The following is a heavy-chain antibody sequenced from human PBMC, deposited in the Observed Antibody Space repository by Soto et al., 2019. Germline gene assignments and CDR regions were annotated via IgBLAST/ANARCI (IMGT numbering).Heavy chain of an antibody. CDR1: GFTFTNYA. Sequence: EVQLLESGGGLEQPGGSLRLSCAASGFTFTNYAMTWVRQAPGMRLEWVSGMTGYGERTFYADSVKGLFTNSGDSSKNTLYLQMDSLRPEDTVIYYCAKNRCGADMDFHSWGQGTLVTVSS. CDR3: AKNRCGADMDFHS. V-gene: IGHV3-23*01. J-gene: IGHJ4*02. D-gene: IGHD3-10*01. CDR2: MTGYGERT.